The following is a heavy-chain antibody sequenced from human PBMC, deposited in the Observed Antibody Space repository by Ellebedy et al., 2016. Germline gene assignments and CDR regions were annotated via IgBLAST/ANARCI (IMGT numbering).Heavy chain of an antibody. CDR2: IYYNGAA. J-gene: IGHJ6*02. CDR3: ATIAVYFHYGMNV. Sequence: SETLSLTCTVSGGSISPYFWSWIRKPPGKGLEWIGKIYYNGAANYNPSLRSRVTISVDTPKNQFSLKLGAVTAADTAVYFCATIAVYFHYGMNVWGQGSTVTVS. V-gene: IGHV4-59*08. D-gene: IGHD2-21*01. CDR1: GGSISPYF.